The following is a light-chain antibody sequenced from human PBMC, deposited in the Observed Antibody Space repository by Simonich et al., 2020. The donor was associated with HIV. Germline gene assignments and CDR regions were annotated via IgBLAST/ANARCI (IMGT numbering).Light chain of an antibody. CDR2: WAS. Sequence: DIVMTQSPDSLAVSLGERATINCKSSQSGLYSSSNKNYLAWYQQKPGQPPKLLIYWASARQVGVPDRFSGSGSGTDFTLTISSLQAEDVALYYCQQYYTTPPTFGQGTKVEIK. CDR3: QQYYTTPPT. V-gene: IGKV4-1*01. J-gene: IGKJ1*01. CDR1: QSGLYSSSNKNY.